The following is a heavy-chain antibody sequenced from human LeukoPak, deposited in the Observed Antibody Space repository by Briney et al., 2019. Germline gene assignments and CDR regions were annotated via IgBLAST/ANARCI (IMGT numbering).Heavy chain of an antibody. V-gene: IGHV3-7*03. D-gene: IGHD3-9*01. Sequence: GGSLRLSCAASGFSFNNYWMSWVRQAPGKGLEWLAKINEGGSKKYCLDSVKGRFTISRDNAKTSLYLQMNSLRAEDTAVYYCARDLYPDYDILTGSTLAYYYGMDVWGQGTTVTVSS. J-gene: IGHJ6*02. CDR3: ARDLYPDYDILTGSTLAYYYGMDV. CDR2: INEGGSKK. CDR1: GFSFNNYW.